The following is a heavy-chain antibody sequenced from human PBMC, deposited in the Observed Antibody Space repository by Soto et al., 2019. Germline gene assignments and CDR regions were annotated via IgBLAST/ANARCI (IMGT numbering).Heavy chain of an antibody. CDR1: GGSIIDSGSFY. D-gene: IGHD2-15*01. CDR3: ARGEVVASNWVDP. Sequence: QVQMQESGPGLVKPSQTLYLTCSVSGGSIIDSGSFYWNWIRQHPGKGLEWIGYIYYSGSTYYNRSLKSRATISLDTSKNQFSLKLTSVTAADTAIYYCARGEVVASNWVDPWGQRTVVTVSS. CDR2: IYYSGST. J-gene: IGHJ5*02. V-gene: IGHV4-31*03.